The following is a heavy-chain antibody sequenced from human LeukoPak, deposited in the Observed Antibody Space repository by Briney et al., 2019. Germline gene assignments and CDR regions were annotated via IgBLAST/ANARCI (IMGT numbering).Heavy chain of an antibody. CDR3: ARYSYGGFYFDY. CDR1: GGSISGYY. J-gene: IGHJ4*02. D-gene: IGHD5-18*01. Sequence: SETLSLTCTVSGGSISGYYWSWLRQPPGKGLEWIGYVYYDGSTTYNPSLKGRVTISLDTSKNQFFLKLSSVTAADAAVYYCARYSYGGFYFDYWGQGTLVTVSS. V-gene: IGHV4-59*08. CDR2: VYYDGST.